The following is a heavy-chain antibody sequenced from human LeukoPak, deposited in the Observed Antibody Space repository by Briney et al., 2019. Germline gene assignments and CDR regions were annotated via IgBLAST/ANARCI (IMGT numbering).Heavy chain of an antibody. CDR1: GFTFSSYA. CDR3: ARENGFDY. D-gene: IGHD2-8*01. CDR2: ISYDGSNK. V-gene: IGHV3-30*04. Sequence: SLRLSCAASGFTFSSYAMHWVRQAPGKGLEWVAVISYDGSNKYYADSVKGRFTISRDNSKNTLYLQMNSLRAEDTAVYYCARENGFDYWGQGTLVTVSS. J-gene: IGHJ4*02.